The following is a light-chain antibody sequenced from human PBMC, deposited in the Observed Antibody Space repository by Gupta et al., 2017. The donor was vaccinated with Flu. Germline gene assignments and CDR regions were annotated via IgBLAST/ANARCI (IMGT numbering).Light chain of an antibody. CDR2: DDS. V-gene: IGLV2-23*01. CDR3: CSYAGRTTWV. CDR1: TSDIGSYNL. Sequence: QSALTQPASVSGSPGQSITISCTGTTSDIGSYNLVSWYQQHPGKVPKLMIYDDSKRPSGVSHRFSGSKSGTTASLTIFGLQAEDEADYYCCSYAGRTTWVFGGGTKLTAL. J-gene: IGLJ3*02.